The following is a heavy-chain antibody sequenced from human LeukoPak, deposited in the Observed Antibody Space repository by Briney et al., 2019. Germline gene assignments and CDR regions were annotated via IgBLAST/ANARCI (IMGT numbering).Heavy chain of an antibody. D-gene: IGHD5/OR15-5a*01. CDR2: IYPGDSDT. Sequence: GDSLKISCKGSGYTFPSYWIGWVRPTPGKGLEWMGIIYPGDSDTRYSPTFQGQVTISADKSISTAYLQWGSLKASDTAMYYCARRGSVVDYWGQGTLVTVSS. J-gene: IGHJ4*02. V-gene: IGHV5-51*01. CDR3: ARRGSVVDY. CDR1: GYTFPSYW.